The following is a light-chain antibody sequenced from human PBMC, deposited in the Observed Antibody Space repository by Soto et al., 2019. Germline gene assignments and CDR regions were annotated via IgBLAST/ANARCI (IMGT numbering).Light chain of an antibody. CDR2: DAS. J-gene: IGKJ2*01. V-gene: IGKV3-11*01. Sequence: EIVLTQSPATLSLSPVERATLFCRASQSVGSYLAWYQQKPGQAPRLLIYDASKRATGIPARFSGSGSGTDCTLAINSLEPEHFAGYFCQQRDNWPKTFGQGTKVEIK. CDR1: QSVGSY. CDR3: QQRDNWPKT.